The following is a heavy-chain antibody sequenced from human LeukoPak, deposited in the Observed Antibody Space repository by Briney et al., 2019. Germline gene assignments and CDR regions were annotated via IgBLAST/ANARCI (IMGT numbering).Heavy chain of an antibody. V-gene: IGHV4-4*02. Sequence: SGTLSLTCAVSGGSISSSKWWSWVRQPPGKGLEWIGEICHSGSSNYNPSLKSRVTISVDKSKNQFSLRLSSVTAADTAVYYCASRYYDSSGYYPFDYWGQGTLVTVS. CDR1: GGSISSSKW. D-gene: IGHD3-22*01. CDR3: ASRYYDSSGYYPFDY. J-gene: IGHJ4*02. CDR2: ICHSGSS.